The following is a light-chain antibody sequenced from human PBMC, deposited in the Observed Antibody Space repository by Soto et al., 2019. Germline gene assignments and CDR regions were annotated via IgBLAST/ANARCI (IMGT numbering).Light chain of an antibody. CDR3: QSYDSRLSGWV. J-gene: IGLJ3*02. V-gene: IGLV1-40*01. Sequence: HSVLTQPPSVSGAPGQRVTISCTGSSSNIGAGYDVHWYQQLPGTAPKLLIYGNSNRPSGVPDRFSGSKSGTSASLAITGLQAEHEADYYCQSYDSRLSGWVFGGGTKLTVL. CDR2: GNS. CDR1: SSNIGAGYD.